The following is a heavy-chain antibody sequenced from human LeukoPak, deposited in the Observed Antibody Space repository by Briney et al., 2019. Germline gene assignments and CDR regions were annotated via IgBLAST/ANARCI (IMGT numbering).Heavy chain of an antibody. J-gene: IGHJ4*02. D-gene: IGHD3-22*01. V-gene: IGHV4-39*07. Sequence: SETLSLTCTVSGGSISSSSYYWGWIRQPPGKGLEWIGSICYSGSTYYNPSLKSRVTISVDTSKNQFSLKLSSVTAADTAVYYCARSPDYYDSSGYYHSPFDYWGQGTLVTVSS. CDR2: ICYSGST. CDR3: ARSPDYYDSSGYYHSPFDY. CDR1: GGSISSSSYY.